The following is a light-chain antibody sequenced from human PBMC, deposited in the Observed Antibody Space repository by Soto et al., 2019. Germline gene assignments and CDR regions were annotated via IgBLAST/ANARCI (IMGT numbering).Light chain of an antibody. CDR2: EAS. Sequence: DLQMTQSPSTLSASIGDTVTITCRASQRISTWLAWYQQKPGKAPQLLIYEASTLETGVQSRFSGSGSGTESTLTIRSMQPDDSATYYCKQYSSYWTCGQGTKVDIK. CDR3: KQYSSYWT. CDR1: QRISTW. V-gene: IGKV1-5*03. J-gene: IGKJ1*01.